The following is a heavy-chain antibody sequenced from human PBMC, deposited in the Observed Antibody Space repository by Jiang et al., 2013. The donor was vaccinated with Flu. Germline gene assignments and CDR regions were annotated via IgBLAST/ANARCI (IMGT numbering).Heavy chain of an antibody. J-gene: IGHJ4*02. D-gene: IGHD3-22*01. CDR3: AHSNRGRGPESRLDDYDSSGLDY. CDR2: IYWNDDK. CDR1: GFSRQHVVEWV. V-gene: IGHV2-5*01. Sequence: PTQTLTLTCTFSGFSRQHVVEWVWAGSVSPRKALEWLALIYWNDDKRYSPSLKSRLTITKDTSKNQVVLTMTNMDPVDTATYYCAHSNRGRGPESRLDDYDSSGLDYWGQGTLVTVSS.